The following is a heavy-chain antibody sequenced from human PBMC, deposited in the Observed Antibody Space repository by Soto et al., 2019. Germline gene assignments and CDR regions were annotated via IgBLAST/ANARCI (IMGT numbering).Heavy chain of an antibody. CDR1: GLNFDDFA. CDR3: AIGRYDFWSPYYFDS. J-gene: IGHJ4*02. V-gene: IGHV3-9*01. Sequence: EVQLVESGGRLVQPGRSLRLSCVGTGLNFDDFAMHWVRQAPGKGLEWVSGITWNSRVLAYADSVKGRFTISRDNARNSLYLQIDSLLDEDTALYYCAIGRYDFWSPYYFDSWGQGTLVTVSS. CDR2: ITWNSRVL. D-gene: IGHD3-3*01.